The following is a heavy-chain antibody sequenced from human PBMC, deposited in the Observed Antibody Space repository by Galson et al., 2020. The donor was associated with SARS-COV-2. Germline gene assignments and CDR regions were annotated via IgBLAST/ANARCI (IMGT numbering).Heavy chain of an antibody. Sequence: KIGESLKISCTASGFTFSNYTMNWVRQAPGKGLEWVSSISSDRSSKYYADSVKGRFTISRDNAKNSLSLQMNSLRADDTAVYYCAREGGGSDYWGQGTLVTVSP. CDR1: GFTFSNYT. CDR2: ISSDRSSK. D-gene: IGHD1-26*01. CDR3: AREGGGSDY. V-gene: IGHV3-21*03. J-gene: IGHJ4*02.